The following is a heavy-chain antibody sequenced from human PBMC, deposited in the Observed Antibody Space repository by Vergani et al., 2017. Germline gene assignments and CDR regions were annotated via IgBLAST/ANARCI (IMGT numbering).Heavy chain of an antibody. J-gene: IGHJ4*02. CDR3: VSQVGATY. CDR1: GFTFSSYG. Sequence: QVQLVESGGGVVQPGGSLRISCAASGFTFSSYGMHWVRQAPGKGLEWVAFIRYDGSNKYYADSVKGRFTISRDNSKNTLYLQMNSLRAEDTAVYYCVSQVGATYWGQGTLVTVSS. D-gene: IGHD1-26*01. CDR2: IRYDGSNK. V-gene: IGHV3-30*02.